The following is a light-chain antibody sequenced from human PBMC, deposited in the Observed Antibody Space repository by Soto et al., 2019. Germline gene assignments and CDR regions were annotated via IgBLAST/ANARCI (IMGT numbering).Light chain of an antibody. CDR2: GAV. CDR3: QQYGGSHPVT. Sequence: EIVLTQSPGTLSLSPGERATLSCRASQGVSSSYLAWYQQKSGQAPRLLIYGAVHRATGIPERFSGSGSGTDFTLTISRLEPEDFAVYYCQQYGGSHPVTFGQETKLEIK. CDR1: QGVSSSY. J-gene: IGKJ2*01. V-gene: IGKV3-20*01.